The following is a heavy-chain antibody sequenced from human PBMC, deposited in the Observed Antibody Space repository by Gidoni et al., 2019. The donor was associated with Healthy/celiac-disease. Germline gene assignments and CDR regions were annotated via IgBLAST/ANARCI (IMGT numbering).Heavy chain of an antibody. CDR2: IKSKTDGGTT. Sequence: EVQLVESGGGLVKPGGSVRLSCAASGFTFSNAWMSWVRQAPGKGLEWVGRIKSKTDGGTTDYAAPVKGRFTISRDDSKSTLYLQMNSLTTEDTAVYYCTTDFTVTHYYYGMDVWGQGTTVTVSS. CDR1: GFTFSNAW. CDR3: TTDFTVTHYYYGMDV. V-gene: IGHV3-15*01. D-gene: IGHD4-17*01. J-gene: IGHJ6*02.